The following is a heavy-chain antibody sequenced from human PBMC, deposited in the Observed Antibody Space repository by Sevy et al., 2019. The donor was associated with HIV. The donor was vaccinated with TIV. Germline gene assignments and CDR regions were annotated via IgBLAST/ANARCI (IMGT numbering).Heavy chain of an antibody. CDR1: GFTFSSYA. Sequence: GGSLRLSCAASGFTFSSYAMHWVRQAPGKGLEWVAVISYDGSNKYYADSVKGRFTISRDNSKNTLYPQMNSLRAEDTAVYYCAKDRRSNYYDSSGYYPDAFDIWGQGTMVTVSS. CDR3: AKDRRSNYYDSSGYYPDAFDI. V-gene: IGHV3-30-3*01. J-gene: IGHJ3*02. CDR2: ISYDGSNK. D-gene: IGHD3-22*01.